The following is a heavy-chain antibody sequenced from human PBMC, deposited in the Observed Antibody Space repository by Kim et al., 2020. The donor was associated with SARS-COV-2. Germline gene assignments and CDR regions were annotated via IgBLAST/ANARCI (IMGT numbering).Heavy chain of an antibody. CDR3: ARDLSVVVTAITLHY. CDR2: ISSSSSTI. CDR1: GFTFSSYS. Sequence: GGSLRLSCAASGFTFSSYSMNWVRQAPGKGLEWVSYISSSSSTIYYADSVKGRFTISRDNAKNSLYLQMNSLRDEDTAVYYCARDLSVVVTAITLHYWGQGTLVTVSS. J-gene: IGHJ4*02. D-gene: IGHD2-21*02. V-gene: IGHV3-48*02.